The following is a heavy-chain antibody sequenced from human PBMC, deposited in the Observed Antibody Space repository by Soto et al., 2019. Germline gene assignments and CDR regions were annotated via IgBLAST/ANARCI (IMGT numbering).Heavy chain of an antibody. V-gene: IGHV3-48*03. CDR2: ISSSGSTI. CDR3: ARSAFQESSALFQGYNWFDP. Sequence: EVQLVESGGGLVQPGGSLRLSCAASGFTFSSYEMNWVRQAPGKGLEWVSYISSSGSTIYYADSVKGRFTISRDNAKNSLYLQMNSLRAEDTAVYYCARSAFQESSALFQGYNWFDPWGQGTLVTVST. CDR1: GFTFSSYE. J-gene: IGHJ5*02.